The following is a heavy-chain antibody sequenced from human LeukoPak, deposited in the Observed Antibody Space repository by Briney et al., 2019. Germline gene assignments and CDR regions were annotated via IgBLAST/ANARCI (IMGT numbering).Heavy chain of an antibody. CDR3: ARQVGATHYYYYDMDV. CDR2: IYPGDSDT. V-gene: IGHV5-51*01. J-gene: IGHJ6*02. D-gene: IGHD1-26*01. Sequence: GESLKISCKGSGYSFTSYWIGWVRQMPGKGLEWMGIIYPGDSDTRYSPSFQGQVTISADKSISTAYLQWSSLKASDTAMYYCARQVGATHYYYYDMDVWGQGTTVTVSS. CDR1: GYSFTSYW.